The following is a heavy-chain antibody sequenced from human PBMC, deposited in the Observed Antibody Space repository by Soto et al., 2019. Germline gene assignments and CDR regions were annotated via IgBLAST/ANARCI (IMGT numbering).Heavy chain of an antibody. CDR1: GGTFSSYA. CDR2: IIPIFGTA. D-gene: IGHD2-2*01. Sequence: QVQLVQSGAEVKKPGSSVKVSCKASGGTFSSYAISWVRQAPGQGLEWMGGIIPIFGTANYAQKFQGRVTXTXDXASXTAYMELSSLRSADTAVYYCARHVPAAGYYYGMDVWGQGTTVTVSS. CDR3: ARHVPAAGYYYGMDV. J-gene: IGHJ6*02. V-gene: IGHV1-69*05.